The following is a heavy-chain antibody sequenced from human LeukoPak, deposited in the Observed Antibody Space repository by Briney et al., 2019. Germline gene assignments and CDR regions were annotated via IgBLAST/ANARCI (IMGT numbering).Heavy chain of an antibody. CDR3: ARVDQTVTTRGSWFDP. D-gene: IGHD4-17*01. CDR2: IYTSGST. CDR1: GGSINSYY. Sequence: SETLSLTCTVAGGSINSYYWSWIRQPAGKGLEWIGRIYTSGSTNYNPSLKSRVTMSVDTSKNQFSLKLSSVTAADTAVYYCARVDQTVTTRGSWFDPWGQGTLVTVSS. J-gene: IGHJ5*02. V-gene: IGHV4-4*07.